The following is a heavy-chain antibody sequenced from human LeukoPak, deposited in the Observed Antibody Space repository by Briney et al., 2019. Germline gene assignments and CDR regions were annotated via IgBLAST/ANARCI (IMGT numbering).Heavy chain of an antibody. CDR1: GGSINSYF. Sequence: PSETLSLTCTVSGGSINSYFWSWIRQPPGKGLEWIGHIYYSGSTTYNPSHKSRVTISVDTSKNQFSLKLSSVTAADTAVYYCARFDLSSPRYFDLWGRGTLVTVSS. J-gene: IGHJ2*01. V-gene: IGHV4-59*08. CDR3: ARFDLSSPRYFDL. CDR2: IYYSGST. D-gene: IGHD6-13*01.